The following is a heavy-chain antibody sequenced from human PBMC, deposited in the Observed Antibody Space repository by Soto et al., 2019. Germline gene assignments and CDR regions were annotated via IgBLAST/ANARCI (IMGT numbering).Heavy chain of an antibody. D-gene: IGHD3-22*01. J-gene: IGHJ4*02. CDR1: GYTFTSYG. Sequence: GASVKVSCKASGYTFTSYGISWVRQAPGQGLEWMGWISAYNGNTNYAQKLQGRVTMTADTSTSTAYMELRSLRSDDTAVYYCARPPFEGFYYYDSSFDYWGQGTLATVSS. CDR3: ARPPFEGFYYYDSSFDY. V-gene: IGHV1-18*04. CDR2: ISAYNGNT.